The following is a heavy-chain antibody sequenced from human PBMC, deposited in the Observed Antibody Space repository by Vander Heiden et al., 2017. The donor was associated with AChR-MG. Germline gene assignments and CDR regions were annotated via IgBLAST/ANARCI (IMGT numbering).Heavy chain of an antibody. Sequence: EVQLLESGGGLVQPGGSLRPSCAASGFPLGGYAMGWVRQAPGKGLGWVSAISGSGGSTYYADSVKGRFTISRDNSKNTLYLQMNSLRAEDTAVYYCAKGDYYDSEDWFDPWGQGTLVTVSS. CDR1: GFPLGGYA. CDR3: AKGDYYDSEDWFDP. J-gene: IGHJ5*02. D-gene: IGHD3-10*01. CDR2: ISGSGGST. V-gene: IGHV3-23*01.